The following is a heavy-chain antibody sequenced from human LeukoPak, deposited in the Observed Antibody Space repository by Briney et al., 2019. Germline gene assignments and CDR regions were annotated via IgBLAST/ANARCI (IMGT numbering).Heavy chain of an antibody. Sequence: PGGSLRLSCAASGFAFSSYAMSWVRQAPGKGLEWVSAISGSGGSTYYADSVKGRFTISRDNSKNTLYLQMNSLRAEDTAVYYCAKDPKQWLKYYFDYWGQGTLVTVSS. J-gene: IGHJ4*02. CDR1: GFAFSSYA. CDR2: ISGSGGST. V-gene: IGHV3-23*01. CDR3: AKDPKQWLKYYFDY. D-gene: IGHD6-19*01.